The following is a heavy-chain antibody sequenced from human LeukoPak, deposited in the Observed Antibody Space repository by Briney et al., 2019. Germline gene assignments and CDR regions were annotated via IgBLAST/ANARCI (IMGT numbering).Heavy chain of an antibody. D-gene: IGHD5-24*01. CDR2: ISAYNGNT. Sequence: ASVKVSCKASGYTFTSYGISWVRQAPGQGLEGMGWISAYNGNTNYAQKLQGRVTMTTDTSTSAAYMELRSLRSDDTAVYYCARTATELYYMDVWGKGTTVTVSS. J-gene: IGHJ6*03. CDR3: ARTATELYYMDV. V-gene: IGHV1-18*01. CDR1: GYTFTSYG.